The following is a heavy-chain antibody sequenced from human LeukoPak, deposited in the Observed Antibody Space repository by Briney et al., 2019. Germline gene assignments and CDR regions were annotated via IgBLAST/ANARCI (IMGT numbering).Heavy chain of an antibody. Sequence: GGSRRLSCAASGFAFGSYWMHWFRQAPGKGLVWVSRINSDGSSTTYEDSVQGRFTISSDNAKNTLYLQMNSLRADDTAVYYCARSVYSYYANWFDPWGQGTLVTVSS. V-gene: IGHV3-74*01. CDR3: ARSVYSYYANWFDP. J-gene: IGHJ5*02. CDR1: GFAFGSYW. D-gene: IGHD4-11*01. CDR2: INSDGSST.